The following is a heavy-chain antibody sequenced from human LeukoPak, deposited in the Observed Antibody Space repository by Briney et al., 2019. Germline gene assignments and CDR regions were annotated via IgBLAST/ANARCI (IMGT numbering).Heavy chain of an antibody. CDR2: IYYSGST. Sequence: SETLSLTCTVSGGSISSSSYYWGWIRQPPGKGLEWIGSIYYSGSTYYNPSLKSRVTISVDTSKNQFSLKLSSVTAADTAVYYCASNPRERFPVTMIVAGYDYWGQGTLVTVSS. V-gene: IGHV4-39*01. CDR3: ASNPRERFPVTMIVAGYDY. J-gene: IGHJ4*02. CDR1: GGSISSSSYY. D-gene: IGHD3-22*01.